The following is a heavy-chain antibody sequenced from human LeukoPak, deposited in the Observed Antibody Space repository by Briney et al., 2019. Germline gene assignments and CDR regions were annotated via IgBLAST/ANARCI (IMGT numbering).Heavy chain of an antibody. V-gene: IGHV4-39*01. D-gene: IGHD4-23*01. CDR3: ARHQPLGYGGNSDAFDI. CDR2: IYYSGST. Sequence: PSETLSLTCTVSGGSISSSSYYWGWVRQPPGKGLEWIGSIYYSGSTYYNPSLKSRATISVDTSKSQFSLKLSSVTAADTAVYYCARHQPLGYGGNSDAFDIWGQGTMVTVSS. CDR1: GGSISSSSYY. J-gene: IGHJ3*02.